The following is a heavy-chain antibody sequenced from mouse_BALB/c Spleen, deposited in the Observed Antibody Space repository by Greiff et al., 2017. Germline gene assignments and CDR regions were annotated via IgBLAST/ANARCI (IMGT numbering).Heavy chain of an antibody. CDR3: ARDGSSVYYAMDY. CDR1: GFTFSSYA. Sequence: EVQLVESGGGLVKPGGSLKLSCAASGFTFSSYAMSWVRQTPEKRLEWVASISSGGSTYYPDSVKGRFTISRDNARNILYLQMSSLRSEDTAMYDCARDGSSVYYAMDYWGQGTSVTVSS. V-gene: IGHV5-6-5*01. J-gene: IGHJ4*01. D-gene: IGHD1-1*01. CDR2: ISSGGST.